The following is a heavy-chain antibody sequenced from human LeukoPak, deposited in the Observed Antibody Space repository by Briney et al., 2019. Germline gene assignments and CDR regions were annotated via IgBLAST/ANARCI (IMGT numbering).Heavy chain of an antibody. Sequence: SGGSLRLSCAASGFTFSSYEMNWVRQAPGKGLEWVSYISSSGSTIYYADSVKGRFTISRDNAKNSLYLQMNSLRAEDTAVYYCARGLIDSSWYTLPPDYWGQGTLVTVSS. CDR3: ARGLIDSSWYTLPPDY. J-gene: IGHJ4*02. V-gene: IGHV3-48*03. D-gene: IGHD6-13*01. CDR2: ISSSGSTI. CDR1: GFTFSSYE.